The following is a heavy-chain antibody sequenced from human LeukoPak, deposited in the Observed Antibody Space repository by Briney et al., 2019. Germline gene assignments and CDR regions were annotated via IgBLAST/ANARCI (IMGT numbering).Heavy chain of an antibody. CDR1: GFTFSSYG. Sequence: GGSLRLSCAASGFTFSSYGMGWVRQAPGKGLEWVSAISGSGGSTYYADSVKGRFTISRDNSKNTLYLQMNSLRAEDTAVYYCARDVVVVPAAMWSYYYYYMDVWGKGTTVTVSS. CDR2: ISGSGGST. J-gene: IGHJ6*03. D-gene: IGHD2-2*01. CDR3: ARDVVVVPAAMWSYYYYYMDV. V-gene: IGHV3-23*01.